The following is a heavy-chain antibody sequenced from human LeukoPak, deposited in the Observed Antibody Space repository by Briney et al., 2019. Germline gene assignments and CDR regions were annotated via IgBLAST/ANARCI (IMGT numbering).Heavy chain of an antibody. CDR1: GFTFSNYA. J-gene: IGHJ4*02. V-gene: IGHV3-23*01. CDR3: ARDLYHGGY. CDR2: ISGNGGST. Sequence: GGSLRISCAASGFTFSNYAMNWVRQAPGKGLEWVSAISGNGGSTNYADSVKGRFTISRDNSKNTLYLQMHTLRAEDTAVYYCARDLYHGGYWGQGTLVTVFS. D-gene: IGHD2-2*01.